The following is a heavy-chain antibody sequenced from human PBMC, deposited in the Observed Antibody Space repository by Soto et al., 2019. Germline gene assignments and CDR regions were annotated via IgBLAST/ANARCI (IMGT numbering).Heavy chain of an antibody. Sequence: QAQLVQSGAEVKKPGSSVKVSCKASGGTFGSYAISWVRQAPGQGLEWMGGIIPIPGTANYAQKFQGGVTIAADESTSTAYMELSSLRSEDTAVYYCARSQGSSTSLEIYYYYYYGMDVWGQGTTVTVSS. D-gene: IGHD2-2*01. J-gene: IGHJ6*02. CDR3: ARSQGSSTSLEIYYYYYYGMDV. CDR2: IIPIPGTA. CDR1: GGTFGSYA. V-gene: IGHV1-69*01.